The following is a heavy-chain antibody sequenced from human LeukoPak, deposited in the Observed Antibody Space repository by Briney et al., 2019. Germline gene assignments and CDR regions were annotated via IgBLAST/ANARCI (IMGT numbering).Heavy chain of an antibody. J-gene: IGHJ4*02. CDR1: GGSISSTNSY. V-gene: IGHV4-39*01. D-gene: IGHD5-18*01. CDR2: ICYNGRT. CDR3: ARHHPGYNYGPADS. Sequence: PSETLSLTCTVSGGSISSTNSYWGWIRQPPGKGLEWIATICYNGRTYYNPSLKSRIVISVSASKNKFVLKLTSVTAADTAVYYCARHHPGYNYGPADSWGQGTLVTVSS.